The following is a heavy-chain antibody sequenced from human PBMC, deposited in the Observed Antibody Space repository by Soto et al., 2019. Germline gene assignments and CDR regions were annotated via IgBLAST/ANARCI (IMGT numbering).Heavy chain of an antibody. CDR1: GYTFTGYY. J-gene: IGHJ4*02. CDR3: ARDWSGSVGPADY. V-gene: IGHV1-2*02. CDR2: INPNSGGT. Sequence: ASVKVSCKASGYTFTGYYMHWVRQAPGQGLEWMGWINPNSGGTNYAQKFQGRVTMTRDTSISTAYMELSRLRSDDTAVYYCARDWSGSVGPADYWGQGTLVTVSS. D-gene: IGHD1-26*01.